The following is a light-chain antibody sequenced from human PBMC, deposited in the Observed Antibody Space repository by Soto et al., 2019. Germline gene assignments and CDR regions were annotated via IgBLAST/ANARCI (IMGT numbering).Light chain of an antibody. V-gene: IGKV3D-7*01. CDR1: QTVSRYY. Sequence: VLTQSPGTLSLSPGGRAILSCRASQTVSRYYLSWYQKKPAQPPRLLIYGASTRATGVPDRFSGSGSGADFTLTISSLQPEDFAVYYCQQALTFGGGTTVEMK. CDR3: QQALT. J-gene: IGKJ4*01. CDR2: GAS.